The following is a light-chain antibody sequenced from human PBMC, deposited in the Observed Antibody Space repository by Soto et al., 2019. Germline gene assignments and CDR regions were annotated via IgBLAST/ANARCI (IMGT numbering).Light chain of an antibody. Sequence: SVLTQPPSGSGTPGQRVTISCSGSSSNIGSKTVNWYQQLPGTVPKLLIYNSYQRPSGVPDRFSGSKSGTSASLAISGLQSEDEADYYCAAWDASLNGYVFGAGTKVTVL. J-gene: IGLJ1*01. CDR3: AAWDASLNGYV. CDR1: SSNIGSKT. CDR2: NSY. V-gene: IGLV1-44*01.